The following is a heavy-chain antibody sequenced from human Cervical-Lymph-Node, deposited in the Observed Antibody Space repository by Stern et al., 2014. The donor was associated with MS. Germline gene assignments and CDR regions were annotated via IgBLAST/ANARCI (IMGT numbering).Heavy chain of an antibody. D-gene: IGHD6-19*01. CDR1: GYIFFDSF. Sequence: QMQLVQSGAEVKKPGTSVKVSCKASGYIFFDSFIHWIRQAPGQGLEWLGWINPKTTGINYAQNFQGRLTMTRDTSIDAAYMELSSLTSDDTAIYYCARGTGWPYYFDLWGQGTLLTVSS. V-gene: IGHV1-2*02. CDR2: INPKTTGI. CDR3: ARGTGWPYYFDL. J-gene: IGHJ4*02.